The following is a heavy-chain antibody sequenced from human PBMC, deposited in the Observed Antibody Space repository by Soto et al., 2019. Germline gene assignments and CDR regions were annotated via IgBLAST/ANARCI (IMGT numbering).Heavy chain of an antibody. D-gene: IGHD5-18*01. V-gene: IGHV4-30-4*01. CDR2: IYYSGST. CDR1: GGSISSGDYY. J-gene: IGHJ4*02. Sequence: PSETLSLTCTVSGGSISSGDYYWSWIRQPPGKGLEWIGYIYYSGSTYYNPSLKSRVTISVDTSKNQFSLKLSSVTAADTAVYYCARAPVDTAMVTLAFDYWGQGTLVTVSS. CDR3: ARAPVDTAMVTLAFDY.